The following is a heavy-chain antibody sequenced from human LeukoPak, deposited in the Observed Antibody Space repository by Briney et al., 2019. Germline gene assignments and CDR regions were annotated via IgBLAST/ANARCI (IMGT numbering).Heavy chain of an antibody. Sequence: GASVKVSCKASGYIFTLYGISWVRQAPGQGLEWMGWIRRNNGDTNYARKFRDRVTMTTDTSTSTAYMELRSLRSDDTAVYYCARALMTTVVMSPIDYWGQGTLVTVSS. CDR3: ARALMTTVVMSPIDY. J-gene: IGHJ4*02. CDR1: GYIFTLYG. D-gene: IGHD4-23*01. V-gene: IGHV1-18*01. CDR2: IRRNNGDT.